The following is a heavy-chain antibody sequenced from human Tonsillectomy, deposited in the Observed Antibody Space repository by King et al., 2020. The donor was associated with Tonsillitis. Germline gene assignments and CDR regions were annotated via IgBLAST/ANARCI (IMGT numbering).Heavy chain of an antibody. Sequence: VQLVESGGGVVQPGRSLRLSCAASGFTFSTFDMHWVRQAPGKGLEWGAVISYDGSNKYYVDSVKGRFTISRDNSKNTLYLQMNSLRAEDTAVYFCAKDLIDYYDSSGYLDYWGQGTLVTVSS. CDR2: ISYDGSNK. J-gene: IGHJ4*02. V-gene: IGHV3-30*18. D-gene: IGHD3-22*01. CDR3: AKDLIDYYDSSGYLDY. CDR1: GFTFSTFD.